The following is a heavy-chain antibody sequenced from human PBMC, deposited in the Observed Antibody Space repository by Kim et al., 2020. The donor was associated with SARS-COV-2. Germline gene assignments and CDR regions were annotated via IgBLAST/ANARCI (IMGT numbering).Heavy chain of an antibody. D-gene: IGHD5-18*01. V-gene: IGHV3-11*01. CDR1: RFPFGDHY. J-gene: IGHJ2*01. CDR3: AQVGHSATTYWHYSL. Sequence: GGSLRLSCEASRFPFGDHYVTWIRQTPGKGLEWVSYISGSGATVSYADSVKGRFTISRDSASNLEYLQMNSLSADDTGRYFCAQVGHSATTYWHYSLWGRGTLVSVS. CDR2: ISGSGATV.